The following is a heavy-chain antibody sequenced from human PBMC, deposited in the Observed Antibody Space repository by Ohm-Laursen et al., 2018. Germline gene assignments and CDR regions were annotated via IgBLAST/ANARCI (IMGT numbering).Heavy chain of an antibody. CDR2: INISGT. D-gene: IGHD6-19*01. CDR1: GGAISSYY. CDR3: ARGFSGWWGRIDY. V-gene: IGHV4-4*07. Sequence: SDTLSLTCPISGGAISSYYWSWIRQPAGKGLEWIGRINISGTNYNPSLKSRVTISVDTSKNQFSLKLSSVTAADTAVYYCARGFSGWWGRIDYWGQGILVTVSS. J-gene: IGHJ4*02.